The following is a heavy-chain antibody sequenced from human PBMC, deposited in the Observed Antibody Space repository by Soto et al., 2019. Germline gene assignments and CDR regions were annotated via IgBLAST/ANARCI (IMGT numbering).Heavy chain of an antibody. CDR1: GGSISSYY. Sequence: QVQLQESGPGLVKPSETLSLTCTVSGGSISSYYWSWIRQPPGKGLECIGYIYYSGSTNYNPSLKGRGTISLDTSKNHFSLKLSSVAPADTAGYYCARLGGYYYMDVWGKGTTVTVSS. CDR3: ARLGGYYYMDV. J-gene: IGHJ6*03. V-gene: IGHV4-59*01. D-gene: IGHD3-10*01. CDR2: IYYSGST.